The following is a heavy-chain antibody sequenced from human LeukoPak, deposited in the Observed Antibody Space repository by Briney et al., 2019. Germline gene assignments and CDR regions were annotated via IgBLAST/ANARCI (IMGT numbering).Heavy chain of an antibody. Sequence: ASVKVSCKASGYTFTDYAIHWVRQAPGQRLEWMGWINAANGNTKYSQKFQGRVTITRDTSATTAYMELSSLSSEDTAVYYCARDFCSGEGCYHSLGYWGQGALVTVSS. CDR3: ARDFCSGEGCYHSLGY. CDR1: GYTFTDYA. J-gene: IGHJ4*02. V-gene: IGHV1-3*01. CDR2: INAANGNT. D-gene: IGHD2-15*01.